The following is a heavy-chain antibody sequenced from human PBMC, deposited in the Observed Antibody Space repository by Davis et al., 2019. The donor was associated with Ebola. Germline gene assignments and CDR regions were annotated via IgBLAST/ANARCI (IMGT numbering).Heavy chain of an antibody. CDR3: ARRRSGWYDWFDP. Sequence: ASVKVSCKASGYTFTSYAMHWVRQAPGQRLEWMGWINAGNGNTKYSQKFQGRVTITRDTSASTAYMELSSLRSEDTAVYYCARRRSGWYDWFDPWGQGTLVTVSS. CDR2: INAGNGNT. CDR1: GYTFTSYA. V-gene: IGHV1-3*01. D-gene: IGHD6-19*01. J-gene: IGHJ5*02.